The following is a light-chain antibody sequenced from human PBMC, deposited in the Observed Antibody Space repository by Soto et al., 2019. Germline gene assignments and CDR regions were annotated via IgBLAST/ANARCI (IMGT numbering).Light chain of an antibody. Sequence: DIPMTQSPSSLSASVGDRVTITCQASQAISKYLNWYQQKPGKAPKLLIYDASNLEAGVPSRFSGTGSGTFYTLTISSLHPDDFAAYHCQQYDSIPFTFGPGTKVEIK. V-gene: IGKV1-33*01. CDR2: DAS. CDR1: QAISKY. CDR3: QQYDSIPFT. J-gene: IGKJ3*01.